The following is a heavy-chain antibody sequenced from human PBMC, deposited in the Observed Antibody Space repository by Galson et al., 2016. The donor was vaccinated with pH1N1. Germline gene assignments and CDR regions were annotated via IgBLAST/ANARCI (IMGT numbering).Heavy chain of an antibody. CDR1: GFIFGDYW. V-gene: IGHV3-7*01. Sequence: SLRLSCAASGFIFGDYWMSWVRQAPGKGLEWVANIKEDGSEKYYVDSVTGRFTVSRDNAKGSLFLRMDSLRVEDTAVYYCARVSSWYYVDFWGQGTLITVSS. J-gene: IGHJ4*02. D-gene: IGHD6-13*01. CDR2: IKEDGSEK. CDR3: ARVSSWYYVDF.